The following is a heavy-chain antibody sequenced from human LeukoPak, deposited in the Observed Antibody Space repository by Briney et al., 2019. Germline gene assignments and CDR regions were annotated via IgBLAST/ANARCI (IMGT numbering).Heavy chain of an antibody. CDR2: IKSKTDGGTT. J-gene: IGHJ4*02. CDR1: GFTVSSNY. V-gene: IGHV3-15*01. CDR3: TPSTY. Sequence: GGSLRLSCAASGFTVSSNYMSWVRQAPGKGLQWVGRIKSKTDGGTTDYAAPVKGRFTISRDDSKNMLYLQMNSLKTEDTAVYYCTPSTYWGQGTLVIVSS.